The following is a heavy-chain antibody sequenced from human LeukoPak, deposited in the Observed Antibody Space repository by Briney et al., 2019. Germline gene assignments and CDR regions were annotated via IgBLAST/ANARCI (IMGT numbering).Heavy chain of an antibody. CDR3: ARSPSPYSSGWYFDY. J-gene: IGHJ4*02. V-gene: IGHV6-1*01. CDR1: GDSVSINSAA. Sequence: SQTLSLTFAISGDSVSINSAAWNWIRQSPSRGLEWLGRTYQRSKWYNDYAVSVKSRITINPDISKNQFSLQLNPVTPEDTAVYYCARSPSPYSSGWYFDYWGQGTLVTVSS. CDR2: TYQRSKWYN. D-gene: IGHD6-19*01.